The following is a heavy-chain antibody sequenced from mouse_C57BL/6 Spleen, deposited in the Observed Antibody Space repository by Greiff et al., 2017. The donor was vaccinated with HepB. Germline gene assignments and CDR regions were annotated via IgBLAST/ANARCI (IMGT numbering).Heavy chain of an antibody. J-gene: IGHJ4*01. CDR1: GFTFSSYA. Sequence: EVHLVESGGGLVKPGGSLKLSCAASGFTFSSYAMSWVRQTPEKRLEWVATISDGGSYTYYPDNVKGRFTISRDNAKNNLYLQMSNLKSEDTAMYYCAIGSRSGYYAMDYWGQGTSVTVSS. D-gene: IGHD1-1*01. V-gene: IGHV5-4*01. CDR3: AIGSRSGYYAMDY. CDR2: ISDGGSYT.